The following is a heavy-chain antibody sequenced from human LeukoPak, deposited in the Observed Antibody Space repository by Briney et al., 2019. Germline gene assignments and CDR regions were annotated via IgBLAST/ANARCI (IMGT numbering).Heavy chain of an antibody. V-gene: IGHV7-4-1*02. CDR2: INTNTGNP. CDR1: GGTFSSYA. CDR3: ARDRNIGYSSSWYSIYYGMDV. J-gene: IGHJ6*02. D-gene: IGHD6-13*01. Sequence: ASVKVSCKASGGTFSSYAISWVRQAPGQGLEWMGWINTNTGNPTYAQGFTGRFVFFLDTSVSTAYLQISSLKAEDTAVYYCARDRNIGYSSSWYSIYYGMDVWGQGTTVTVSS.